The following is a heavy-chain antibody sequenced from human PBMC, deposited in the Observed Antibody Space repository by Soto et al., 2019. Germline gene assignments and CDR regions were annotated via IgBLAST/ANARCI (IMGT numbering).Heavy chain of an antibody. CDR2: IIPIFGTA. Sequence: GASVKVSCKASGGTFSSYAISWVRQAPGQGLEWMGGIIPIFGTANYAQKFQGRVTITADESTSTAYMELSSLRSEDTAVYYCASRRDGYNYRFDYWGQGTLVTVSS. V-gene: IGHV1-69*13. CDR3: ASRRDGYNYRFDY. J-gene: IGHJ4*02. D-gene: IGHD5-12*01. CDR1: GGTFSSYA.